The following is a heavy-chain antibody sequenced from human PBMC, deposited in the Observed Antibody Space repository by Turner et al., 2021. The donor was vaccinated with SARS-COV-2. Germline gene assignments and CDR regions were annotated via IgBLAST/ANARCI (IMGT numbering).Heavy chain of an antibody. D-gene: IGHD1-26*01. V-gene: IGHV3-48*03. CDR2: ISGSGSTI. J-gene: IGHJ4*02. CDR1: GFTFSSYD. CDR3: ARGRSWNY. Sequence: EVQLVESGGVLVQPGGSLRPSCAASGFTFSSYDINWVRQAPGKGLEWVSYISGSGSTIYYGDSMKGRVAVSRDNAKNSLYLQVNSLRVEDTAVYYCARGRSWNYWGQGTLITVSS.